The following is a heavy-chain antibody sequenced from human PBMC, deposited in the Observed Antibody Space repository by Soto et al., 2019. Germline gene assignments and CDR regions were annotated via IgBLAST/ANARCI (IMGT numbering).Heavy chain of an antibody. Sequence: SETLSLPCSVSGASFRSGDYWSWIRQHPERGLEWIGNIHLSGRTYYNPSLEGRVIISLDRSKNQFSLNLYSVTAADTAVYYCARDGRSYLIDYWGQGALVTVSS. CDR1: GASFRSGDY. CDR2: IHLSGRT. D-gene: IGHD3-10*01. V-gene: IGHV4-31*03. J-gene: IGHJ4*02. CDR3: ARDGRSYLIDY.